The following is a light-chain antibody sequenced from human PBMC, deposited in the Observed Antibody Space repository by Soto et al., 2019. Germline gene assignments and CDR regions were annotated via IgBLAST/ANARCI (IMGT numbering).Light chain of an antibody. J-gene: IGKJ1*01. CDR2: KAS. V-gene: IGKV1-5*03. CDR3: QQSNTYWT. CDR1: QTISSW. Sequence: IRVSKSPSTLSGSVGDRVTITCRASQTISSWLAWYQQKPGKAPKLLIYKASTLKSGVPSRFSGSGSGTEFTLTISILQPDDSATYYSQQSNTYWTFGQGTKVDVK.